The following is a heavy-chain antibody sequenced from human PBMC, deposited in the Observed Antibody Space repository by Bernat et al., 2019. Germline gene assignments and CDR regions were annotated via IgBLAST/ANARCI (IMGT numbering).Heavy chain of an antibody. CDR1: GFTFSSYG. Sequence: QVQLVESGGGVVQPGRSLRLSCAASGFTFSSYGLHWLRQAPGKGLEWVAVVWYDGSNKYYADSVKGRFTISRDNSKNTLYLQMNSLRAEDTAVYYCARAPINYYDSSGYYPDYWGQGTLVTVSS. J-gene: IGHJ4*02. CDR3: ARAPINYYDSSGYYPDY. D-gene: IGHD3-22*01. V-gene: IGHV3-33*01. CDR2: VWYDGSNK.